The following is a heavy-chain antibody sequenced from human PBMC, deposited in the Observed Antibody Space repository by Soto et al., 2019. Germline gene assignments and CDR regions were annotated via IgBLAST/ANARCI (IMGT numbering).Heavy chain of an antibody. D-gene: IGHD3-22*01. V-gene: IGHV3-21*06. Sequence: PGGSVRLSCAASGFTFSRYGMNWLRQAPGKGLEWVASISSSTSYVYYADSVKGRFSTSRDNAKNILYLEMYGLRTEDTAVYYCARDLGANYYDSSGYYDDAFDIWGQGTMVTVSS. CDR2: ISSSTSYV. CDR1: GFTFSRYG. J-gene: IGHJ3*02. CDR3: ARDLGANYYDSSGYYDDAFDI.